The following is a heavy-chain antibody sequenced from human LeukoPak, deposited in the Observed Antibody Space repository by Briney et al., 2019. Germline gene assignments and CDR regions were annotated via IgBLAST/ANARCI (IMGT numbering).Heavy chain of an antibody. D-gene: IGHD2-2*01. V-gene: IGHV3-23*01. Sequence: GGSLRLSCAASGFTSSSYAMSWVRQAPGKGLEWVSAISGSGGSTYYADSMKGRFTISRDNAKNSLYLQMNSLRAEDTAVYYCARDPSVVPAAVNWFDPWGLGTLVTVSS. CDR3: ARDPSVVPAAVNWFDP. CDR2: ISGSGGST. CDR1: GFTSSSYA. J-gene: IGHJ5*02.